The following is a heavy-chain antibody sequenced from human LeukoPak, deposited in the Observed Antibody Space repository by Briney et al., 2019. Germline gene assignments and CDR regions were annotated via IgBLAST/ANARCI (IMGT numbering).Heavy chain of an antibody. D-gene: IGHD6-13*01. CDR1: GGSISSSSYY. V-gene: IGHV4-39*07. CDR2: IYYSGST. Sequence: SETLYLTCTVSGGSISSSSYYWGWIRQPPGKGLEWIGSIYYSGSTYYNPSLKSRVTISVDTSKNQFSLRLSSVTAADTAVYYCARDRDSSTWYSYFDYWGQGTLVTVSS. J-gene: IGHJ4*02. CDR3: ARDRDSSTWYSYFDY.